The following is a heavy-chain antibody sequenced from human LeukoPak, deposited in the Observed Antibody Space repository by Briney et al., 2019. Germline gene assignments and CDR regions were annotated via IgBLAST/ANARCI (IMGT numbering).Heavy chain of an antibody. CDR3: AYCGGDCYSDIWFDP. J-gene: IGHJ5*02. CDR1: GGTFSSYA. V-gene: IGHV1-69*01. CDR2: IIPIFGTE. Sequence: GSSVKVSCKASGGTFSSYAISWVRQPPGQGLEWMGGIIPIFGTENYAQKFQGRVTITADESTSTAYMELSSLRSEDTAVYYCAYCGGDCYSDIWFDPWGQGTLVTVSS. D-gene: IGHD2-21*02.